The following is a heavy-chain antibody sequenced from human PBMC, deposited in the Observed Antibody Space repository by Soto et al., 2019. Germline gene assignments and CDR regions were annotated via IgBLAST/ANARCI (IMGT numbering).Heavy chain of an antibody. CDR3: ARAPPYYYGSGSYYNPIFDY. J-gene: IGHJ4*02. CDR2: IYYSGST. V-gene: IGHV4-59*01. CDR1: GGSISSYC. D-gene: IGHD3-10*01. Sequence: SETLCLTCPVAGGSISSYCWSWIRQPPGKGLEWIGYIYYSGSTNYNPSLKSRVTISVDTSKNQFSLKLSSVTAADTAVYYCARAPPYYYGSGSYYNPIFDYWGQGTLVTVSS.